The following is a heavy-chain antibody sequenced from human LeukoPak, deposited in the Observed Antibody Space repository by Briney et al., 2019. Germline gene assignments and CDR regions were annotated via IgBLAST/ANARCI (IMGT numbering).Heavy chain of an antibody. D-gene: IGHD1-26*01. CDR3: ARLSVVGATARRYYFDY. J-gene: IGHJ4*02. V-gene: IGHV4-34*01. CDR1: GGSFSGYY. CDR2: INHSGST. Sequence: SETLSLTCAVYGGSFSGYYWSWIRQPPGKGLEWIGEINHSGSTNYNPSPKSRVTISVDTSKNQFSLKLSSVTAADTAVYYCARLSVVGATARRYYFDYWGQGTLVTVSS.